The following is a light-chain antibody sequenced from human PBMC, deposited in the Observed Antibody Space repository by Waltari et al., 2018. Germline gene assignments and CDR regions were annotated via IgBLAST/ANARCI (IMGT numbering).Light chain of an antibody. V-gene: IGLV2-23*01. J-gene: IGLJ3*02. CDR1: SSDVGSYNL. CDR2: EGS. CDR3: CSYAGSNTWV. Sequence: QSALTQPAAVSGSPGQSITISCTGTSSDVGSYNLISWYQHHPGKAPKPMIYEGSKRPSGVSNRFSGSKSGNTASLTISGLQAEDEADYYCCSYAGSNTWVFGEGTKLTVL.